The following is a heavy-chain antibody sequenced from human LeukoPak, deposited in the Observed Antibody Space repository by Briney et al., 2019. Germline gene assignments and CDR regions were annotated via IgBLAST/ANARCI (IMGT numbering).Heavy chain of an antibody. D-gene: IGHD4-23*01. J-gene: IGHJ3*01. CDR1: GFTFSRYA. CDR3: AKSSGGNTNDAFHV. Sequence: GGSLRLSCAASGFTFSRYAMSWVRQAPGNGLEWVSTITGAGGGTYSADSVKGRFTISRDNSQNTLYLQMNSLRAEDTAVYYCAKSSGGNTNDAFHVWGQGTVVTVSS. CDR2: ITGAGGGT. V-gene: IGHV3-23*01.